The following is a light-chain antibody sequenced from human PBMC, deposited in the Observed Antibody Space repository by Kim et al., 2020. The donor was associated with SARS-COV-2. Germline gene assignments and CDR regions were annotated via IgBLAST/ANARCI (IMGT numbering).Light chain of an antibody. CDR3: QQYLSYPFT. Sequence: DIRMTQSPSTLSASVGDRVTITCRASQIISDSLAWFQQKPGKAPEVFIYKASSLESGVPSRFSGSGSGTEFTFTISSLQTDDFATYYCQQYLSYPFTFGGGTKLEI. V-gene: IGKV1-5*03. J-gene: IGKJ4*01. CDR2: KAS. CDR1: QIISDS.